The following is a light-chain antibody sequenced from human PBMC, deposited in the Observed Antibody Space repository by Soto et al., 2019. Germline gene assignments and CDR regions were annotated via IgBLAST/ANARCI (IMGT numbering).Light chain of an antibody. J-gene: IGKJ2*01. Sequence: EIVMTQSPATLSVSPGERATLSCRASQSVNSNLAWYQQKPGQAPRLLIYGASTRATGVPARFSGSGSGTEFTLTIGSLQSEDFAIYYCQQYNNWPMYTFGQGTKLEIK. CDR3: QQYNNWPMYT. CDR2: GAS. CDR1: QSVNSN. V-gene: IGKV3-15*01.